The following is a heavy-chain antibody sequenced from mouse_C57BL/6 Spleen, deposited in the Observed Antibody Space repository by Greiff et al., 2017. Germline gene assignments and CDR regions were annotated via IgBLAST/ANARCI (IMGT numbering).Heavy chain of an antibody. V-gene: IGHV1-64*01. Sequence: QVQLQQPGAELVKPGASVKLSCKASGYTFTSYWMHWVKQRPGQGLEWIGMIHPNSGSTNYNEKFKSKATLTVDKSTSTAYMQLSSLTSEDSAIYYCARIPYYVSHSYYFDYWGQGTTLTVSS. CDR2: IHPNSGST. CDR1: GYTFTSYW. CDR3: ARIPYYVSHSYYFDY. J-gene: IGHJ2*01. D-gene: IGHD1-1*01.